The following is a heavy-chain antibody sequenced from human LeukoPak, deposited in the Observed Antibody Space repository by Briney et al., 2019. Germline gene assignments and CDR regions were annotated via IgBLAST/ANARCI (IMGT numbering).Heavy chain of an antibody. V-gene: IGHV1-69*13. CDR3: ASPSITIFGVAPRSLYYYYYMDV. D-gene: IGHD3-3*01. CDR2: IIPIFGTA. Sequence: SVKLSCKASGATFSSYAISWVRRAPGQGLEWMGGIIPIFGTANYAQKFQGRVTITADESTSTAYMELSSLRSEDTAVYYCASPSITIFGVAPRSLYYYYYMDVWGKGTTVTVSS. CDR1: GATFSSYA. J-gene: IGHJ6*03.